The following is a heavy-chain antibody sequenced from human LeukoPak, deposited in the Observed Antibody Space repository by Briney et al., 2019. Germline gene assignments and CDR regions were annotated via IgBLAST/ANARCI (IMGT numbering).Heavy chain of an antibody. V-gene: IGHV3-74*03. J-gene: IGHJ4*02. Sequence: GGSLRLSCAASGFTFSSHWMHWVRQAPGKGLVWVSRINGDGSNTTYADSVKGRFTVSRDNSKNTVNLQLNSLRAEDTAVYYCAKDAIGQYRPYYFDCWGQGTLVTVSS. CDR1: GFTFSSHW. D-gene: IGHD3-16*02. CDR3: AKDAIGQYRPYYFDC. CDR2: INGDGSNT.